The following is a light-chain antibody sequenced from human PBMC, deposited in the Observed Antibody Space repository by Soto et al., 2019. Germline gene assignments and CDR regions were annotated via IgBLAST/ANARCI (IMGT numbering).Light chain of an antibody. CDR1: QSVSSIY. CDR2: GTS. Sequence: EIVLTQSPGTLSLSPGERATLSCRASQSVSSIYLGWYQQKPGQAPRLLIYGTSSRATGIPDRFSGSGSGTDFTLTISRLEPEDFAVYYCQQYGSSSTFGQGTRLEI. V-gene: IGKV3-20*01. CDR3: QQYGSSST. J-gene: IGKJ5*01.